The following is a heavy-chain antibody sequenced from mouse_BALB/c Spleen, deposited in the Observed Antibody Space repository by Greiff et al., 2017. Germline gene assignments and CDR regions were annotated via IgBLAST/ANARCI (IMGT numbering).Heavy chain of an antibody. J-gene: IGHJ4*01. CDR3: ASHYYGSSYAMDY. CDR1: GFSLTSYG. CDR2: IWAGGST. V-gene: IGHV2-9*02. D-gene: IGHD1-1*01. Sequence: QVQLKESGPGLVAPSQSLSITCTVSGFSLTSYGVHWVRQPPGKGLEWLGVIWAGGSTNYNSALMSRLSISKDNSKSQVFLKMNSLQTDDTAMYYCASHYYGSSYAMDYWGQGTSVTVSS.